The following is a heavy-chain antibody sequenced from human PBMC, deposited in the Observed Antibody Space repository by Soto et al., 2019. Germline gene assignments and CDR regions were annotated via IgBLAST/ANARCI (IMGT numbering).Heavy chain of an antibody. J-gene: IGHJ1*01. Sequence: SETLSLTCTVSGGSISSGGYYWSWIRQHPGKGLEWIGYIYYSGSTYYNPSLKSRVTISVDTSKNQFSLKLSSVTAADTAVYYCARDGGGYGDYSEYFQHWGQGTLVTVSS. CDR3: ARDGGGYGDYSEYFQH. V-gene: IGHV4-31*03. CDR2: IYYSGST. D-gene: IGHD4-17*01. CDR1: GGSISSGGYY.